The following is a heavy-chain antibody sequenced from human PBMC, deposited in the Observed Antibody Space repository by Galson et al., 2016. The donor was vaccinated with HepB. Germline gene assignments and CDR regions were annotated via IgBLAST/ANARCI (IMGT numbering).Heavy chain of an antibody. CDR2: IKIDGSIT. J-gene: IGHJ5*02. CDR1: GFSFSAYW. V-gene: IGHV3-74*01. Sequence: SLRLSCAASGFSFSAYWMHWVRQAPGKGLVWVSRIKIDGSITNYADSVKGRFTISRDNAKNTLYLQMNNLRVEDTAVYYCVRDGAVPGLGFDPWGQGALVSVSS. CDR3: VRDGAVPGLGFDP. D-gene: IGHD6-19*01.